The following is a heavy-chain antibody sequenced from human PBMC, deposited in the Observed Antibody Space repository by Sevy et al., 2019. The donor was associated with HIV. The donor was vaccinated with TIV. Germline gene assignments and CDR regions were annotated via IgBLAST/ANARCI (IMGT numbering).Heavy chain of an antibody. V-gene: IGHV3-21*01. CDR1: GFTFSSYT. CDR3: ARVPIIAADGMYYFDY. Sequence: GGSVRLSCTASGFTFSSYTINWVRQAPGKGLEWVSSISSVSGYIYNVDSVKGRFTISRENARNSLYLQMNSLSAEDTAVYYCARVPIIAADGMYYFDYWGQGTLVTVSS. CDR2: ISSVSGYI. D-gene: IGHD6-13*01. J-gene: IGHJ4*02.